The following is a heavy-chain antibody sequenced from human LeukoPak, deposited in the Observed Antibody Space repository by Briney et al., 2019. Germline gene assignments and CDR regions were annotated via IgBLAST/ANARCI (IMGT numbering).Heavy chain of an antibody. CDR3: ARYEWELPYTYYFDY. Sequence: GGSLRLSCAASGFTFSTYWMSWVRQAPGKGLEWVANIKQDGSEKYYVDSVKGRFTISRDNAKNSLYLQVNSLRAEDTAVYYCARYEWELPYTYYFDYWGQGTLVTVSS. J-gene: IGHJ4*02. CDR1: GFTFSTYW. CDR2: IKQDGSEK. V-gene: IGHV3-7*01. D-gene: IGHD1-26*01.